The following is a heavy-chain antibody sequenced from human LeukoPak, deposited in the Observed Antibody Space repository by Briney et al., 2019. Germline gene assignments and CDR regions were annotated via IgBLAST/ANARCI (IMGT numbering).Heavy chain of an antibody. Sequence: KPSETLSLTCTVSGGSISSYYWSWIRQPPGKGLEWIGYIYYSGSTNYNPSLKSRVTISVDTSKNQFSLKLSSVTAADTAVYYCARGPTVTNDAFDIWGQGTMVTVSS. CDR1: GGSISSYY. CDR2: IYYSGST. D-gene: IGHD4-17*01. J-gene: IGHJ3*02. CDR3: ARGPTVTNDAFDI. V-gene: IGHV4-59*01.